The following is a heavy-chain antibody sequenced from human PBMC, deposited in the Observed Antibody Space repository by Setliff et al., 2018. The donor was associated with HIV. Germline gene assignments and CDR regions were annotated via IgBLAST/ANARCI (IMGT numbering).Heavy chain of an antibody. CDR2: ISGSGGLT. Sequence: GGSLRLSCAASGFTFSNYAMNWVRQAPGKGLEWVSTISGSGGLTFYADSVKGRFTISRDNSKNTLYLQMNSLRAEDTVVYYCAKGHYSSGDSKQNGFDMWGQGTRVTVSS. J-gene: IGHJ3*02. CDR3: AKGHYSSGDSKQNGFDM. V-gene: IGHV3-23*01. CDR1: GFTFSNYA. D-gene: IGHD3-22*01.